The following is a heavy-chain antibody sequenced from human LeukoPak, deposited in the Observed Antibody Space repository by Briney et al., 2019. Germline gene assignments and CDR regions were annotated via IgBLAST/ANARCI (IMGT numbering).Heavy chain of an antibody. V-gene: IGHV3-7*01. D-gene: IGHD1-26*01. CDR3: ARRREQTFDYAFDV. CDR2: IKQDGSEK. Sequence: SGGSLRLSCAASEFTFSSYWVSWVRQAPGKGLECVANIKQDGSEKYYVDAVKGRFTISRDNAKNSLYLQMNSLRAEDTAVYYCARRREQTFDYAFDVWGQGTMVTVSS. J-gene: IGHJ3*01. CDR1: EFTFSSYW.